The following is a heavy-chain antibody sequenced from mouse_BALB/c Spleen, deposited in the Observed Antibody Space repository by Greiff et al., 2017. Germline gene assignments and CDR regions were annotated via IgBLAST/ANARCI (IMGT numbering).Heavy chain of an antibody. CDR2: INSNGGST. CDR1: GFTFSSYY. D-gene: IGHD2-4*01. Sequence: DVKLVESGGGLVKLGGSLKLSCAASGFTFSSYYMSWVRQTPEKRLELVAAINSNGGSTYYPDTVKGRFTISRDNAKNTLYLQMSSLKSEDTALYYCARRYYDYAVGFAYWGPGTLVTVSA. J-gene: IGHJ3*01. V-gene: IGHV5-6-2*01. CDR3: ARRYYDYAVGFAY.